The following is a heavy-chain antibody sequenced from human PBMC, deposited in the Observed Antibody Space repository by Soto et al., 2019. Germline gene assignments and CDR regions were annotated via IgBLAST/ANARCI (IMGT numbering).Heavy chain of an antibody. V-gene: IGHV4-59*01. D-gene: IGHD3-22*01. Sequence: SETLSLTCTVSGGSINNYYWSWIRQSPGKGLEWIGNIHDSGSTTYNPSLKSRVTISDDTSKNQFSLKLSSVTAADTAIYYCAREGDYDNSGFFDFWGQGTLVTVSS. CDR1: GGSINNYY. CDR2: IHDSGST. J-gene: IGHJ4*02. CDR3: AREGDYDNSGFFDF.